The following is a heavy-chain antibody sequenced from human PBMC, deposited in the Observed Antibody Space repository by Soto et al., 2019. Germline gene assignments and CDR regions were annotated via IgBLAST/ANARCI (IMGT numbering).Heavy chain of an antibody. CDR3: ARGFYYDSSGSSAWFDP. Sequence: SETLSLTCTVSGGSIRSGDHYWSWIRQPPGKGLEWIGYIYYSGSTYYNPSLKSRVTISVDASKNQFSLKLSSVTAADTAVYYCARGFYYDSSGSSAWFDPWGQGTLVTVSS. CDR1: GGSIRSGDHY. D-gene: IGHD3-22*01. J-gene: IGHJ5*02. CDR2: IYYSGST. V-gene: IGHV4-30-4*01.